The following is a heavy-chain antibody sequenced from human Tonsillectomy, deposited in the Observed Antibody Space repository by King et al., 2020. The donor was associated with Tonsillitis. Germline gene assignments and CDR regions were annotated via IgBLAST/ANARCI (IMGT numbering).Heavy chain of an antibody. V-gene: IGHV3-33*05. CDR3: ARDQGRSGYFDY. J-gene: IGHJ4*02. Sequence: VQLVESGGGVVQPGRSLRLSCAASGFTFSSYGMHWVRQAPGKGLEWVAVISYDGSNKYYADSVKGRFTISRDNSKSTLYLQMNSLRAEDTAVYYCARDQGRSGYFDYWGQGTLVTVSS. CDR2: ISYDGSNK. CDR1: GFTFSSYG.